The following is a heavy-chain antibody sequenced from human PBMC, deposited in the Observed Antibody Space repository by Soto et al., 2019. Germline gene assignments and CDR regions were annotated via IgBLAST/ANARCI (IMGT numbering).Heavy chain of an antibody. J-gene: IGHJ6*02. D-gene: IGHD3-16*01. V-gene: IGHV1-69*12. Sequence: QVQLVQSGAEVKKPGSSVKVSCKASGGTFSSYAISWVRQAPGQGLEWMGGIIPIFGTANYAQKFQGRVTITADESTRTSYIELSSMRSEDTAVDYCVLTYYDYVWGNYYGMDVWGQGTTVTVSS. CDR2: IIPIFGTA. CDR3: VLTYYDYVWGNYYGMDV. CDR1: GGTFSSYA.